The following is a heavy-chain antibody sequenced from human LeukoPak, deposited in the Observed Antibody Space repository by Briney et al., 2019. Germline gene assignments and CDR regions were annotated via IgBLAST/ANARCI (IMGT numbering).Heavy chain of an antibody. CDR1: GYTFTTYW. CDR2: IYPGDSDS. CDR3: ARGRMIRGVISFDS. Sequence: GESLKISCKGSGYTFTTYWIGWVRQMPGKGLEWMGIIYPGDSDSRYSPSFQGQVTFSADKSINTAYLQWGRLKGSDIAIYYCARGRMIRGVISFDSWGPGTLVTVSS. J-gene: IGHJ4*02. V-gene: IGHV5-51*01. D-gene: IGHD3-10*01.